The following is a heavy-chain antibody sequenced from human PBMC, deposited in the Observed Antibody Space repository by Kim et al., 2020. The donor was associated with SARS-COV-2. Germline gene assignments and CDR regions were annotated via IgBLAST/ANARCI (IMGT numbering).Heavy chain of an antibody. D-gene: IGHD3-16*01. J-gene: IGHJ4*02. CDR2: SSYI. V-gene: IGHV3-21*01. CDR3: ARDRHLGY. Sequence: SSYIYYADSVKGRFTISRDNAKNSLYLQMNSLRAEDTAVYYCARDRHLGYWGQGTLVTVSS.